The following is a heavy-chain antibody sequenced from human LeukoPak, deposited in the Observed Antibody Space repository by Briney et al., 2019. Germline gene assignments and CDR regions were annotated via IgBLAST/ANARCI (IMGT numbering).Heavy chain of an antibody. CDR3: AKVVYYYDSSGSQGVFDY. CDR1: GFTFNTYG. Sequence: GGSLRLSCAASGFTFNTYGMNWVRQAPGKGLEWVSAISGSGGSTFYADSVKGRFTISRDNSKNTLYLQMNSLRAEDTAVYYCAKVVYYYDSSGSQGVFDYWGQGTLVTVSS. CDR2: ISGSGGST. J-gene: IGHJ4*02. V-gene: IGHV3-23*01. D-gene: IGHD3-22*01.